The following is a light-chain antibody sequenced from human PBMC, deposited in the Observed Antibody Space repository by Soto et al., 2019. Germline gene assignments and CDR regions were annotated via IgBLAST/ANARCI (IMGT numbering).Light chain of an antibody. CDR1: QSVSSNY. CDR3: QQYGSSPMT. Sequence: EIVLTQSPGTVSLSPGERATLSCRASQSVSSNYLAWYQQKPGQAPRLLIYGASSRATGIPDRFSGSGSGTDFTLTISRLDPEDFAVYYCQQYGSSPMTFGQGTRLEIK. J-gene: IGKJ5*01. V-gene: IGKV3-20*01. CDR2: GAS.